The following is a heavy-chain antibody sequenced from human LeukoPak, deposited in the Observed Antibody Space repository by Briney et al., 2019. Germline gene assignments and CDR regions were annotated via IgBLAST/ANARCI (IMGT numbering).Heavy chain of an antibody. CDR2: INTNTGNP. Sequence: ASVKVSCKASGYTFTSYAMNWGRQAPGQGLEWMGWINTNTGNPTYDQAFTGRFVFSLDTSVSTAYLQISSLKAEDTAVYYCARTKGHIVVVPAAPRGWFDPWGQGTLVTVSS. J-gene: IGHJ5*02. V-gene: IGHV7-4-1*02. CDR3: ARTKGHIVVVPAAPRGWFDP. D-gene: IGHD2-2*01. CDR1: GYTFTSYA.